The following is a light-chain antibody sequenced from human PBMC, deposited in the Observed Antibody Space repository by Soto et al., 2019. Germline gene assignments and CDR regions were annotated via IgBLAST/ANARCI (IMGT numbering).Light chain of an antibody. Sequence: DMQMTPSPYSQSASVGDRVTIICRASQPISRYLNWYQQKPGKAPKLLIYEASTLQSGVPSRFSGSGSGTEFTLTISSLQPDDFATYYCQQYNSYSFCQGTKVDI. J-gene: IGKJ1*01. CDR1: QPISRY. CDR2: EAS. CDR3: QQYNSYS. V-gene: IGKV1-5*02.